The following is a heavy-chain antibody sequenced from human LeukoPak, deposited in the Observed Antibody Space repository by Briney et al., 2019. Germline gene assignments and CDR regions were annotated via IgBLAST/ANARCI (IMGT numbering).Heavy chain of an antibody. Sequence: GGSLGLSCAASGFTFSSYSMNWVRQAPGKGLEWVSSISSSSSYIYYADSVKGRFTISRDNAKNSLYLQMNSLRAEDTAVYYCARSHQVSGSFDYWGQGTLVTVSS. CDR2: ISSSSSYI. D-gene: IGHD3-22*01. CDR3: ARSHQVSGSFDY. J-gene: IGHJ4*02. V-gene: IGHV3-21*01. CDR1: GFTFSSYS.